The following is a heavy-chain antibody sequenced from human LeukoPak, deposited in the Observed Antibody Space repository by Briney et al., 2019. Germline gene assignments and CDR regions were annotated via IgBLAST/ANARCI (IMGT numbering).Heavy chain of an antibody. CDR2: IRSKANSYAT. V-gene: IGHV3-73*01. Sequence: GGSLRLSCAASGFTFSGSAIHWVRQASGKGLEWVGRIRSKANSYATAYAASVKGRFTISRDDSKNTAYLQMNSLKTEDTAVYYCARDATYCTNGVCYTRFDYWGQGTLVTVSS. CDR3: ARDATYCTNGVCYTRFDY. J-gene: IGHJ4*02. D-gene: IGHD2-8*01. CDR1: GFTFSGSA.